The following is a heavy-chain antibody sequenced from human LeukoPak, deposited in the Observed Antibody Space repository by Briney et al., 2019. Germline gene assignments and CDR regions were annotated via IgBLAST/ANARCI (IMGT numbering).Heavy chain of an antibody. D-gene: IGHD6-19*01. CDR1: GGSFSGYY. CDR2: INHSGST. CDR3: ARGSDGIAVAWGRCRPAFDI. J-gene: IGHJ3*02. Sequence: SETLSLTCAVYGGSFSGYYWSWIRQPPGKGLEWIGEINHSGSTNYNPSLKSRVTISVDTSKNQFYLKLRSVTAADTAVYYCARGSDGIAVAWGRCRPAFDIWGEGTMVSVCS. V-gene: IGHV4-34*01.